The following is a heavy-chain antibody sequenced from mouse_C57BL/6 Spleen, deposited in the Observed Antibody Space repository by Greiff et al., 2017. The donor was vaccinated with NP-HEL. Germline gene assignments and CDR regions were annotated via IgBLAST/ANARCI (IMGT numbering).Heavy chain of an antibody. V-gene: IGHV3-6*01. D-gene: IGHD2-3*01. CDR1: GYSITSGYY. CDR2: ISYDGSN. Sequence: ESGPGLVKPSQSLSLTCSVTGYSITSGYYWNWIRQFPGNKLEWMGYISYDGSNNYNPSLKNRISITRDTSKNQFFLKLNSVTTEDTATYYCARESGDGYYDLYFDVWGTGTTVTVSS. CDR3: ARESGDGYYDLYFDV. J-gene: IGHJ1*03.